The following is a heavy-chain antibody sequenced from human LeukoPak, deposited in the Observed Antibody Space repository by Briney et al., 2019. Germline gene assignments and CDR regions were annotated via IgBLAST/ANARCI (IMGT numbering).Heavy chain of an antibody. V-gene: IGHV3-53*01. J-gene: IGHJ6*02. CDR1: GFTVSSNY. Sequence: GGSLRLSCAASGFTVSSNYMSWVRQAPGKGLEWVSVIYSGGSTFYADSVKGRFTISRDKSKNTLYLQMNSLRAGDTAVYYCARSVGFPYYYYGMDVWGQGTTVTVSS. CDR2: IYSGGST. CDR3: ARSVGFPYYYYGMDV. D-gene: IGHD2-21*01.